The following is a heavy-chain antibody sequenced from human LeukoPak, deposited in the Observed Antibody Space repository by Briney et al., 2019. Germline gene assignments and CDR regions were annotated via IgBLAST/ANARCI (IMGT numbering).Heavy chain of an antibody. D-gene: IGHD1-26*01. V-gene: IGHV5-51*01. CDR1: GXSFTSYC. J-gene: IGHJ3*02. CDR3: ASSRIVGATDAFDI. CDR2: IYPGDSDT. Sequence: GESLKISSKGSGXSFTSYCIAWVRQMPGKGLEWMGIIYPGDSDTKYSPSFQGQVTISADKSITTAYLQWSSLKASDAAMYYCASSRIVGATDAFDIWGQGTMVTVSS.